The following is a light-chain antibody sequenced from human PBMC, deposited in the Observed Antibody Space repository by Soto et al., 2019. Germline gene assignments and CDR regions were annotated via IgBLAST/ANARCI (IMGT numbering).Light chain of an antibody. CDR3: QQSHSTPYT. V-gene: IGKV1-39*01. CDR2: GAS. Sequence: DIQMTQSPPSLSASVGDRVTITCRASQSISTYLNWYQHKSGKAPKLLIYGASRLQSGVPSRFSGSGSGTDFTLAISNLQPEDFATYFCQQSHSTPYTFGQGTKIEIK. J-gene: IGKJ2*01. CDR1: QSISTY.